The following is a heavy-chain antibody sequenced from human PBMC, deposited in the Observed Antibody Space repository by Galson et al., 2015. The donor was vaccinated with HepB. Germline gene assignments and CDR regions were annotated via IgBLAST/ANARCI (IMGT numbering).Heavy chain of an antibody. V-gene: IGHV3-21*01. Sequence: DSVKGRFTISRDNTKNSVSLQMNSLRAEDTAVYYCARHESESKTYAADNWGQGTLVTVSS. CDR3: ARHESESKTYAADN. J-gene: IGHJ4*02. D-gene: IGHD2-2*01.